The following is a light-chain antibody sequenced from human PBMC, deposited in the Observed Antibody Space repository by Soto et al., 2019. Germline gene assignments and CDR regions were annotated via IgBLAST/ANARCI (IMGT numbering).Light chain of an antibody. Sequence: QSALTQPRSVSGSPGQSVTISCTGTNSDVGGYNFVSWYQQLPGKAPKLMISAVSQRPSGVPDRFSGSKSGNTASLIISGLQAEDEADYFCCSYADGQTLAFGGGTKLTVL. CDR1: NSDVGGYNF. J-gene: IGLJ2*01. CDR3: CSYADGQTLA. CDR2: AVS. V-gene: IGLV2-11*01.